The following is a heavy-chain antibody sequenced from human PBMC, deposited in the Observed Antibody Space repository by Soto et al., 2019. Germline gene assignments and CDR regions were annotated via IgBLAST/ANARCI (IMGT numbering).Heavy chain of an antibody. D-gene: IGHD3-16*02. CDR2: INAGNGNT. Sequence: ASVKVSCKASGYTFTSYAMHWVRQAPGQRLEWMGWINAGNGNTKYSQKFQGRVTITRDTSASTAYMELSSLRSEDTAVYYCARGLRLGELSSYYFDYWGQGTLVTVSS. V-gene: IGHV1-3*01. J-gene: IGHJ4*02. CDR3: ARGLRLGELSSYYFDY. CDR1: GYTFTSYA.